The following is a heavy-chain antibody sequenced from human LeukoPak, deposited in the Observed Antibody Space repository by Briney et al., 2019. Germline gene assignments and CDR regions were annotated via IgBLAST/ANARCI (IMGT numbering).Heavy chain of an antibody. V-gene: IGHV5-51*01. D-gene: IGHD6-19*01. CDR3: VRHPQRSGWSHFDY. CDR1: GYSFTAYW. Sequence: GESLKISCKVSGYSFTAYWIGWVRQMPGMGLEWVAITYPGDSNTVYSPSFQGQFTISADTSISTAYLQWNSLRASDTAMYFCVRHPQRSGWSHFDYWGQGTLVTVSP. CDR2: TYPGDSNT. J-gene: IGHJ4*02.